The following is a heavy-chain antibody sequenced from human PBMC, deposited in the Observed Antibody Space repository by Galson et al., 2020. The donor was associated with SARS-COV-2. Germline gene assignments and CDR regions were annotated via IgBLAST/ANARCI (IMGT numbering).Heavy chain of an antibody. CDR2: IIPIFGTA. Sequence: SVKVSCKASGGTFSSYAISWVRQAPGQGLEWMGGIIPIFGTANYAQKFQGRVTITADESTSTAYMELSSLRSEDTAVYYCARVSVYYYDSSGYDYFDYWGQGTLVTVSS. CDR3: ARVSVYYYDSSGYDYFDY. CDR1: GGTFSSYA. J-gene: IGHJ4*02. V-gene: IGHV1-69*13. D-gene: IGHD3-22*01.